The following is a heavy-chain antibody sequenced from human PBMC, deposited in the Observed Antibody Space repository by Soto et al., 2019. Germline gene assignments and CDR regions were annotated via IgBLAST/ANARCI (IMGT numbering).Heavy chain of an antibody. CDR2: ISAYNGNT. V-gene: IGHV1-18*01. J-gene: IGHJ4*02. CDR3: ARGPLGGNSEYYFDY. CDR1: GYTFTSYG. Sequence: QVQLVQSGAEVKKPGASVKVSCKASGYTFTSYGISWVRQAPGQGLEWMGWISAYNGNTNYAQKFQGRVTITADESTSTAYMELSSLRSEDTAVYYCARGPLGGNSEYYFDYWGQGTLVTVSS. D-gene: IGHD2-21*02.